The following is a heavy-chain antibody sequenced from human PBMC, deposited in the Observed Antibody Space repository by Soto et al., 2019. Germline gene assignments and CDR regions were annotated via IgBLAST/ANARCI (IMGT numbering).Heavy chain of an antibody. Sequence: SETLSLTCSVSGGTINSGDYFWSWIRQPPGKGLGWIGSIFYTGSTYYSPSLKSRASMSMDTSKSLFSLRLRSLTAADTAVYFCARVKATLYRHYYFDYWGQGTPVTVSS. D-gene: IGHD5-12*01. CDR3: ARVKATLYRHYYFDY. V-gene: IGHV4-30-4*01. J-gene: IGHJ4*02. CDR2: IFYTGST. CDR1: GGTINSGDYF.